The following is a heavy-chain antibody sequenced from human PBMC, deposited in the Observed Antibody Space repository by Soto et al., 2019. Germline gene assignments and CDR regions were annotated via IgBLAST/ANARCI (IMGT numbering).Heavy chain of an antibody. CDR1: GFTFSSYE. CDR3: ARDLLDHDYGDYLGYYYYGMDV. CDR2: ISSSGSTI. V-gene: IGHV3-48*03. Sequence: EVQLVESGGGLVQPGGSLRLSCAASGFTFSSYEMNWVRQAPGKGLEWVSYISSSGSTIYYADSVKGRFTISRDNAKNSLYLQMHSLRAEDTAVYYCARDLLDHDYGDYLGYYYYGMDVWGQGTTVTVSS. D-gene: IGHD4-17*01. J-gene: IGHJ6*02.